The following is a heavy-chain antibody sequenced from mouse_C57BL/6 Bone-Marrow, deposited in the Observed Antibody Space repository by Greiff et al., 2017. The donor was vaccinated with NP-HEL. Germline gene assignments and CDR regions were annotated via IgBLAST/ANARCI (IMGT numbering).Heavy chain of an antibody. V-gene: IGHV12-3*01. J-gene: IGHJ1*03. CDR2: ITHSGET. Sequence: LQDSGPGLVKPSQSLFLTCSITGFPITSGYYWIWIRQSPGKPLEWMGYITHSGETFYNPSLQSPISITRETSKNQFFLQLNSVTTEDTAMYYCAGDTTGTGWYFDVWGTGTTVTVSS. D-gene: IGHD4-1*02. CDR1: GFPITSGYY. CDR3: AGDTTGTGWYFDV.